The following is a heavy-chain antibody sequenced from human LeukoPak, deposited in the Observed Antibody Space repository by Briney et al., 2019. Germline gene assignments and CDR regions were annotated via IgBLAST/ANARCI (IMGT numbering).Heavy chain of an antibody. CDR3: ARTGNCGGDCYSDYWYFDL. J-gene: IGHJ2*01. D-gene: IGHD2-21*02. CDR2: INHSGST. CDR1: GGSFSGYY. Sequence: SETLSLTCAVYGGSFSGYYWSWIRQPPGKGLEWIGEINHSGSTNYNPFLKSRVTISVDTSKNQFSLKLSSVTAADTAVYYCARTGNCGGDCYSDYWYFDLWGRGTLVTVSS. V-gene: IGHV4-34*01.